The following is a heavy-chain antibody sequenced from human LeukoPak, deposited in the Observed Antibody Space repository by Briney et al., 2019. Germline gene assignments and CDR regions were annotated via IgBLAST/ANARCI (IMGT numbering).Heavy chain of an antibody. CDR3: ARDQEAYYDILTGYLVY. Sequence: GGSLRLSCAASGFTLSSYGMHWVRQAPGKGLEWVAVIWYDGSNKYYADSVKGRFTISRDNSKNTLYLQMNSLRAEDTAVYYCARDQEAYYDILTGYLVYWGQGTLVTVSS. CDR2: IWYDGSNK. V-gene: IGHV3-33*01. CDR1: GFTLSSYG. D-gene: IGHD3-9*01. J-gene: IGHJ4*02.